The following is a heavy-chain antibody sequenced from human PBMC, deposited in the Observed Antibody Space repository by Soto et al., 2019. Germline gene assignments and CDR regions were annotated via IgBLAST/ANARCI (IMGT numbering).Heavy chain of an antibody. Sequence: ASVKVSCKASGYTFTSYYMHWVRQAPGQGLEWMGIINPSGGSTSYAQKFQGRVTMTRDTSTSTVYMELGSLRSEDTAVYYCARYMRFGELSTRRYYGMDVWGQGTTVTVSS. CDR3: ARYMRFGELSTRRYYGMDV. J-gene: IGHJ6*02. CDR1: GYTFTSYY. D-gene: IGHD3-10*01. V-gene: IGHV1-46*01. CDR2: INPSGGST.